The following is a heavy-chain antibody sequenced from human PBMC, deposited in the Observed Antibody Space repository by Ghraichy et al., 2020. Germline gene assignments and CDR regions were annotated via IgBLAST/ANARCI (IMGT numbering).Heavy chain of an antibody. D-gene: IGHD1-26*01. CDR2: ISGSGNKT. J-gene: IGHJ4*02. V-gene: IGHV3-23*01. CDR1: GFTFRFFA. CDR3: AKGRRVGAATNFDS. Sequence: GGSLRLSCGTSGFTFRFFAMNWVRQAPGKGLEWVAAISGSGNKTYFLDSVKGRFTISRDNSENILFLQMNNVRDDDTALYFCAKGRRVGAATNFDSWGQGTLVTVSS.